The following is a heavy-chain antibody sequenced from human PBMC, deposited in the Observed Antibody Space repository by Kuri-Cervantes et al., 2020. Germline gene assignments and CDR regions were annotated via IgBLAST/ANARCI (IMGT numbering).Heavy chain of an antibody. V-gene: IGHV1-46*01. CDR1: GYTFTSYY. D-gene: IGHD3-22*01. CDR3: ARDGDSSGYYASFDY. Sequence: ASVKVSCKASGYTFTSYYMHWVRQAPGQGLEWMGIINPSGGSTSYAQKFQGRVTMTGDTSTSTVYMELSSLRSEDTAVYYCARDGDSSGYYASFDYWGQGALVTVSS. CDR2: INPSGGST. J-gene: IGHJ4*02.